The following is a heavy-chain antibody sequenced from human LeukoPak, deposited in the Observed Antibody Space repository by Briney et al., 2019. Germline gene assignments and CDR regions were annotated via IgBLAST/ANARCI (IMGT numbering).Heavy chain of an antibody. CDR2: INHSGST. D-gene: IGHD3-10*01. Sequence: PSETLSLTCAVYGGSFSGYYWSWIRQPPGKGLEWIGEINHSGSTNYNPSLKSRVTISVDTSKNQFSLKLSSVTAADTAVYYCARDGNYYGSGSYYYYYYYMDVWGKGTTVTISS. V-gene: IGHV4-34*01. J-gene: IGHJ6*03. CDR3: ARDGNYYGSGSYYYYYYYMDV. CDR1: GGSFSGYY.